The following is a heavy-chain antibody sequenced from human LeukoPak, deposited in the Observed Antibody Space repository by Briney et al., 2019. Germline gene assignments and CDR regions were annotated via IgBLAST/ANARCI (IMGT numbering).Heavy chain of an antibody. D-gene: IGHD2-2*02. Sequence: GGSLRLSCAASGITVSSNYMNWVRQAPGKGLEWVSVIYSGGSTYYADSVKGRFTISRDNSKNTVYLQMNSLRAMDTAVYYCARDLAHTQSFDIWGRGTMVTVSS. CDR1: GITVSSNY. V-gene: IGHV3-53*01. CDR2: IYSGGST. J-gene: IGHJ3*02. CDR3: ARDLAHTQSFDI.